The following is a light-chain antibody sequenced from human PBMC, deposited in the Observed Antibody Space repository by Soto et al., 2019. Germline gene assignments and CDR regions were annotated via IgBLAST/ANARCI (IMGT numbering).Light chain of an antibody. Sequence: EIVLTQSPGTLSLSPGERATLSCRASQSVSSSYLAWYQQKPGQAPRPLIYGASSRAIGIPDRFSGSGSGTDFTLTISRLEPEDFAVYYCQQYGSSPWTFAQGTKVEIK. CDR1: QSVSSSY. CDR3: QQYGSSPWT. V-gene: IGKV3-20*01. CDR2: GAS. J-gene: IGKJ1*01.